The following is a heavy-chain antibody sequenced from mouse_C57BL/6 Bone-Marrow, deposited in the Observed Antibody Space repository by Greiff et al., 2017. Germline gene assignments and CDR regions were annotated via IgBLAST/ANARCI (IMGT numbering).Heavy chain of an antibody. V-gene: IGHV14-4*01. CDR2: IDPENGDT. D-gene: IGHD1-2*01. CDR3: TTIITTGY. CDR1: GFNIKDDY. J-gene: IGHJ2*01. Sequence: VQLQQSGAELVRPGASVKLSCTASGFNIKDDYMHWVQQRPEQGLEWIGWIDPENGDTEYASKFQGKATITADTPSNKAYLQLSSRTSEDTAVYYCTTIITTGYWGQGTTLTVSS.